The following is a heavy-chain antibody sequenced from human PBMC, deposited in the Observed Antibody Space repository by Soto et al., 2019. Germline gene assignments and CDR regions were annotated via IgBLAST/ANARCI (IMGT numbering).Heavy chain of an antibody. V-gene: IGHV3-30*18. D-gene: IGHD2-8*01. Sequence: QVQLMESGGDVVQPGRSLRLSCAASGFSFSTYGMHWVRQAPGKGLEWVALISHDGSNKQYAESVKGRFTISRDNSKNTVHLQMSSLRTGDAAVYYCAKDMVGYCSNVTCHIFDFWGQGTQVTVPS. CDR3: AKDMVGYCSNVTCHIFDF. CDR2: ISHDGSNK. J-gene: IGHJ4*02. CDR1: GFSFSTYG.